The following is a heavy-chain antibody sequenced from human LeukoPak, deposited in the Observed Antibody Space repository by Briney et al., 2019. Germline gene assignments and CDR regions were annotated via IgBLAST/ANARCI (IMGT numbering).Heavy chain of an antibody. Sequence: PGGSLRLSCAASGFAFSTYGMHSVRQAPGKGLEWVAYIQYDGRNKQYADSVKGRFTISRDNSKNTLYLQMNMLKADDTALYYCAKKKAGNGDRFDSWGQGTLLTVSS. D-gene: IGHD2-8*01. CDR3: AKKKAGNGDRFDS. V-gene: IGHV3-30*02. J-gene: IGHJ4*02. CDR2: IQYDGRNK. CDR1: GFAFSTYG.